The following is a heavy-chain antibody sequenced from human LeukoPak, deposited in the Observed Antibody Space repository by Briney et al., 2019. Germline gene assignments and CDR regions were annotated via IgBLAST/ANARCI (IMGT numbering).Heavy chain of an antibody. CDR2: IYHSGST. Sequence: PSETLSLTCSVSGGFISSGGYYWNWIRQPPGKALEWIGYIYHSGSTYYNPSLKSRVTMSVDRSKNQFSLQLSSVTAADTAVYYCASAEPRGSSWYPYWGQGTLVTVSS. D-gene: IGHD6-13*01. J-gene: IGHJ4*02. CDR1: GGFISSGGYY. CDR3: ASAEPRGSSWYPY. V-gene: IGHV4-30-2*01.